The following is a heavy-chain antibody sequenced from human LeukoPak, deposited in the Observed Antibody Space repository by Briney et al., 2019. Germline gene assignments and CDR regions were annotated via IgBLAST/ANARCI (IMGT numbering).Heavy chain of an antibody. CDR3: ARGARSRSSSWYPIKPLDY. D-gene: IGHD6-13*01. CDR2: IKQDGSEK. V-gene: IGHV3-7*01. CDR1: GFTFSSYW. Sequence: GGSLRLSCAASGFTFSSYWMSWVRQAPGKGLEWVANIKQDGSEKYYVDSVKGRFTISRDNAKNSLYLQMNSLRAEDTAVYYCARGARSRSSSWYPIKPLDYWGQGTLVTVSS. J-gene: IGHJ4*02.